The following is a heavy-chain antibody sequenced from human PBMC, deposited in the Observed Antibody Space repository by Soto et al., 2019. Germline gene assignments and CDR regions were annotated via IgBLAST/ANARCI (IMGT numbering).Heavy chain of an antibody. CDR1: GGTFSSYA. CDR3: ARPSAGGDYYYYYGMDV. J-gene: IGHJ6*02. D-gene: IGHD3-10*01. Sequence: ASVKVSCKASGGTFSSYAISWVRQAPGQGLEWMGGIIPILGTANYAQKFQGRVTITADKSTSTAYMELSSLRSEDTAVYYCARPSAGGDYYYYYGMDVWGQGTTVTVSS. V-gene: IGHV1-69*10. CDR2: IIPILGTA.